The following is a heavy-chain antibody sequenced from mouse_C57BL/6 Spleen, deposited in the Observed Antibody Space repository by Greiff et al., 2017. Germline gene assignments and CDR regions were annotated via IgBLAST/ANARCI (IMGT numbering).Heavy chain of an antibody. J-gene: IGHJ1*03. CDR1: GYTFTSYW. CDR2: IDPSDSYT. CDR3: ARGGWDWYFDV. Sequence: VQLQQPGAELVKPGASVKLSCKASGYTFTSYWMQWVKQRPGQGLEWIGEIDPSDSYTNYNQKFKGKATLTVDTSSSTAYMQLSSLTSEDSAVYYCARGGWDWYFDVWGTGTTVTVSS. D-gene: IGHD1-1*02. V-gene: IGHV1-50*01.